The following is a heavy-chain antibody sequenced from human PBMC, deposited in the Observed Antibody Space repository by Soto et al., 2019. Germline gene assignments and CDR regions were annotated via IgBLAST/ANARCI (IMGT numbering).Heavy chain of an antibody. V-gene: IGHV1-3*01. CDR2: INAGNGNT. J-gene: IGHJ6*03. Sequence: GASVKVSCKASGFTFTSYAMYWVCQAPGQRLEWMGWINAGNGNTKYSQKFQGRVTITRDTSASTAYMELSSLRSEDTAVYYCARAYSVGYCSSTSCPPYYYYMDVWGKGTTVTVSS. CDR3: ARAYSVGYCSSTSCPPYYYYMDV. CDR1: GFTFTSYA. D-gene: IGHD2-2*01.